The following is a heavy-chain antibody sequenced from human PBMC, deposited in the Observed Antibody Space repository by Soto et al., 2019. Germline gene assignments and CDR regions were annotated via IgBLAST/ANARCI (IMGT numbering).Heavy chain of an antibody. CDR1: GYTLNELS. V-gene: IGHV1-24*01. J-gene: IGHJ4*02. Sequence: ASVKVSCKVSGYTLNELSIHWVRQSPGKGLEWMGGFDPEDDDTVYAQKFQGRVTMTEDTSTDTANMELSSLRSEDTAVYYCATGGPAGDFDYWGQGTLVPVS. CDR3: ATGGPAGDFDY. D-gene: IGHD3-10*01. CDR2: FDPEDDDT.